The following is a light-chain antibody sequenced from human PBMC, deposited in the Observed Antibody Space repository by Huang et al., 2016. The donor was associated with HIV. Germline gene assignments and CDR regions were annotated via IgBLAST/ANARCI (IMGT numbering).Light chain of an antibody. CDR2: GAS. V-gene: IGKV3-15*01. Sequence: EILMTQSPATLSVSPGERATLSCRASQSVGTNLAWYQQRPGQAPRLLGYGASTRATDIPARFSGSGSGTEFSLTISSLQSEDFAVYYCQQYNNWWTFGQGTKVEIK. CDR3: QQYNNWWT. J-gene: IGKJ1*01. CDR1: QSVGTN.